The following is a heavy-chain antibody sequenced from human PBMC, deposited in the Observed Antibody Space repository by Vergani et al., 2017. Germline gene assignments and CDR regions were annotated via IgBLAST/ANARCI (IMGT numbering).Heavy chain of an antibody. V-gene: IGHV3-30*18. Sequence: QVQLVESGGGVVQPGRSLRLSCAASGFTFSSYGMHWVRQAPGKGLEWVAVISYDGSNKYYADSVKGRFTISRDNSKNTLYLQMNSLRAEDTAVYYCAKASAYCCGDCYSDYYYYMDVWGKGTTVTVSS. CDR3: AKASAYCCGDCYSDYYYYMDV. D-gene: IGHD2-21*01. J-gene: IGHJ6*03. CDR2: ISYDGSNK. CDR1: GFTFSSYG.